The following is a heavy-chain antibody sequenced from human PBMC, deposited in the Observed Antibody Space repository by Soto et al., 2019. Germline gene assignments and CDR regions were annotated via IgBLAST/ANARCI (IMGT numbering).Heavy chain of an antibody. D-gene: IGHD2-8*01. V-gene: IGHV1-18*01. J-gene: IGHJ6*02. CDR2: ISGYNGDT. Sequence: QGQLVQSGGEVKKPGASVKVSCKASGYTFTRYGISWVRQAPGQGLEWMGWISGYNGDTKDAQKFQGRVTMTVDTSTTTAYMELRSLTSDDSAVYYCAKNGQPPYYYYGMDVWDQGTTVTVSS. CDR1: GYTFTRYG. CDR3: AKNGQPPYYYYGMDV.